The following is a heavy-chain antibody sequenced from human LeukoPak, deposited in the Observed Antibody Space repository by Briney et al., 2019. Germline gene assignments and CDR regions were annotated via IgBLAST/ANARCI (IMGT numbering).Heavy chain of an antibody. CDR2: ISAYNGNT. D-gene: IGHD3-10*01. CDR3: ARSIWGRGVNYFDY. V-gene: IGHV1-18*01. J-gene: IGHJ4*02. Sequence: ASVKVSCKASGYTFTSYGISWVRQAPGQGLEWMGWISAYNGNTNYAQKLQGRVTMTTDTSTSTAYMELRSLRSDDTAVYYCARSIWGRGVNYFDYWGQGTLVTVSS. CDR1: GYTFTSYG.